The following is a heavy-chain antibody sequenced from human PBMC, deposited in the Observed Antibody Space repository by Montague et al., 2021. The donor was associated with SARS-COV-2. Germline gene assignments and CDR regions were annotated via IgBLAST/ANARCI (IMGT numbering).Heavy chain of an antibody. J-gene: IGHJ5*02. CDR3: APLGFDSRSYYTPHNWFDP. V-gene: IGHV2-5*02. CDR2: IYWDDDE. D-gene: IGHD3-10*01. CDR1: GISLSTSGVG. Sequence: PAPVKPTQTLTLTCTFSGISLSTSGVGVAWIRQPPGKALEWLALIYWDDDERYSPSMRSRLTITKDASENQVVLRMTNMDPMDTATYYCAPLGFDSRSYYTPHNWFDPWGQGILVTVSS.